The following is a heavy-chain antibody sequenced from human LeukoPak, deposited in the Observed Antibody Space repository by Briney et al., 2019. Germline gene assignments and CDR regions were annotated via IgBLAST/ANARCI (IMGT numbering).Heavy chain of an antibody. J-gene: IGHJ3*02. CDR2: ISSSGSYI. V-gene: IGHV3-21*01. CDR1: GFPFNYYG. CDR3: AREPQGGGSAAFDI. D-gene: IGHD1-26*01. Sequence: GGSLRLSYAASGFPFNYYGMNWVRQAPGKGLEWVSSISSSGSYIYYADSVKGRFTISRDNAKNSLYLQMNSLRAEDTAVYYCAREPQGGGSAAFDIWGQGTMVTVSS.